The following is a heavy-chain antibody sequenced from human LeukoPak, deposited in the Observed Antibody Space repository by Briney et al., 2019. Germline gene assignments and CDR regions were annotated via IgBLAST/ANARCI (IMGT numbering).Heavy chain of an antibody. V-gene: IGHV4-59*01. CDR1: GDSISTYY. D-gene: IGHD5-12*01. CDR3: ARGVAGYGPYDY. CDR2: MYYSGST. Sequence: PETLSLTCTVSGDSISTYYWSWIRQPTGKGLEWIGYMYYSGSTNYNPSLKSRVTISLDTPKNQFSLRLNSVTAADTAVYYCARGVAGYGPYDYWGQGTLVTVSS. J-gene: IGHJ4*02.